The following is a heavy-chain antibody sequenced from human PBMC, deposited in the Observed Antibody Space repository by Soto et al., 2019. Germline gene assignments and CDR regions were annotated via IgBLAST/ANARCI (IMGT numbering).Heavy chain of an antibody. Sequence: GGSLRLSCAASGFTFSDYSMNWVRQAPGKGLEWVSYISRSGSDIYYADSVKGRFTISRDNAKNSLFLQMNSLRAEDTAVYYCATVGYCSSTSCQTRYYYGMDVWGQGTTVTVS. CDR2: ISRSGSDI. J-gene: IGHJ6*02. CDR1: GFTFSDYS. CDR3: ATVGYCSSTSCQTRYYYGMDV. D-gene: IGHD2-2*03. V-gene: IGHV3-11*01.